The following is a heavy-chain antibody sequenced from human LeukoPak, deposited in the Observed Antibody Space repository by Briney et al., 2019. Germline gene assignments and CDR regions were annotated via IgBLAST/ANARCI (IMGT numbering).Heavy chain of an antibody. V-gene: IGHV4-59*01. CDR3: ARASGSHYDFWSGYIFYLDY. J-gene: IGHJ4*02. D-gene: IGHD3-3*01. CDR1: GGSISSYY. Sequence: SETLSLTCTVSGGSISSYYWSWIRQPPGKGLEWIGYIYYSGSTNYNPSLKSRVTISVDTSKNQFSLKLSSVTAADTAVYYCARASGSHYDFWSGYIFYLDYWGQGTLVTVSS. CDR2: IYYSGST.